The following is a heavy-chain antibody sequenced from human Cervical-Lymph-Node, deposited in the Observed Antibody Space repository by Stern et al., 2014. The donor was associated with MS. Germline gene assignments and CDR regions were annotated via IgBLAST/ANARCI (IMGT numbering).Heavy chain of an antibody. CDR3: ARVVTAANADMNFGY. CDR1: GFTLTSYF. CDR2: INQDGGDK. Sequence: EVQLVESGGGLVQPGGSLRLSCTVSGFTLTSYFMSWVRQAPGKGLEWVASINQDGGDKYYVDSVKGRFTISRDNAMNSLWLQMNSLRVDDTAVYYCARVVTAANADMNFGYWGQGTPVTVSS. J-gene: IGHJ4*02. V-gene: IGHV3-7*01. D-gene: IGHD5-18*01.